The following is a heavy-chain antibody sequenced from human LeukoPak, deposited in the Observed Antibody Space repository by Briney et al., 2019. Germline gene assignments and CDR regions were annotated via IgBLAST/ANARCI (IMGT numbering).Heavy chain of an antibody. CDR3: AKDPKYCSGGSCYSWAYYYYYYGMDV. Sequence: GGSLRLSCAASGFTFSTSWMHWVRQVPGKGLVWVSHINTDGSSTNYADSVKGRFTISRDNAKNTLYLQMNSLRAEDTAVYYCAKDPKYCSGGSCYSWAYYYYYYGMDVWGQGTTVTVSS. CDR2: INTDGSST. D-gene: IGHD2-15*01. J-gene: IGHJ6*02. V-gene: IGHV3-74*01. CDR1: GFTFSTSW.